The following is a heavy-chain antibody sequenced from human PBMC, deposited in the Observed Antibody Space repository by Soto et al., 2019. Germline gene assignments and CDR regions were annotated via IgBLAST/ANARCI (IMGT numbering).Heavy chain of an antibody. J-gene: IGHJ5*02. CDR2: IYYSGST. CDR1: GGSISSYY. Sequence: SETLSLTCTVSGGSISSYYWSWIRQPPGKGLEWIGYIYYSGSTNYNPSLKSRVTIPVDTSKNQFSLKLSSVTAADTAVYYCARDDSSSWGWFDPWGQGTLVTVSS. CDR3: ARDDSSSWGWFDP. D-gene: IGHD6-13*01. V-gene: IGHV4-59*01.